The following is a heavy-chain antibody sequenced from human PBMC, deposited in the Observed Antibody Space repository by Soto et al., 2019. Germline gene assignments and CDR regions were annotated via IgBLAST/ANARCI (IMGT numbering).Heavy chain of an antibody. D-gene: IGHD3-22*01. Sequence: EVQLVESGGGLVQPGGSLRLSWSASGFTFSSYWMSWVGQAPGKVLEWVANRKQDGSEKYYVDSVKGRFTISGDNDKNELYLQMNSLRAEDTAVYYCARATSGGYYSVPFYWYFDLWGRGTLVTVSS. CDR3: ARATSGGYYSVPFYWYFDL. V-gene: IGHV3-7*01. CDR1: GFTFSSYW. CDR2: RKQDGSEK. J-gene: IGHJ2*01.